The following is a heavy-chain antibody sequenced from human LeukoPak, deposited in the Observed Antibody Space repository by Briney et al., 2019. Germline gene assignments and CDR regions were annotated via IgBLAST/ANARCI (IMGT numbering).Heavy chain of an antibody. V-gene: IGHV3-23*01. CDR3: VRKYSSAFDI. CDR2: ISDIVVYT. J-gene: IGHJ3*02. Sequence: PGGSLRLSCAASGFTFSNYAMSWVRQAPGKGLEWVSDISDIVVYTNYVRSVKGRFTVSIDNSKNSLYLQMNSLRAEDTALYYCVRKYSSAFDIWGQGTMVTVSS. D-gene: IGHD2-21*01. CDR1: GFTFSNYA.